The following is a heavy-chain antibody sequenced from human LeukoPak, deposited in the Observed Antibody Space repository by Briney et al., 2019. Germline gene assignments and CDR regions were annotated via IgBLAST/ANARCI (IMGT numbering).Heavy chain of an antibody. D-gene: IGHD6-19*01. Sequence: GGSLRLSCVASGFTIDDYAMHWVLQAPGKGLEWVSGISWNSGSIGYADSVKGRFTISRDNAKNSLYLQMNSLRAEDTALYYCAKDRSGSGNWLDPWGQGTLVTVSS. CDR1: GFTIDDYA. CDR2: ISWNSGSI. J-gene: IGHJ5*02. CDR3: AKDRSGSGNWLDP. V-gene: IGHV3-9*01.